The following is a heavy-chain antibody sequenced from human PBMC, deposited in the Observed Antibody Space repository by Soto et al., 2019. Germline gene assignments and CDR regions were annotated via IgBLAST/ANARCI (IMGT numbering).Heavy chain of an antibody. V-gene: IGHV5-51*01. CDR3: AGRRIKVSGRDV. CDR2: IXPGDXDX. CDR1: AYSFTTYW. J-gene: IGHJ6*02. Sequence: PGESLNISRKGSAYSFTTYWIGWVRQMPGKGLXWMGXIXPGDXDXXXXXXFQGQVTISADKSISTAYLQWSSLKASDTAMYYCAGRRIKVSGRDVWVQGTRVTVS. D-gene: IGHD2-15*01.